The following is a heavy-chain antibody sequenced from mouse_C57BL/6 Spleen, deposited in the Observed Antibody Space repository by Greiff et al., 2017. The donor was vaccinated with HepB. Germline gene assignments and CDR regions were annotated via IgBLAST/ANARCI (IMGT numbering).Heavy chain of an antibody. D-gene: IGHD2-5*01. Sequence: VQLQQPGAELVRPGSSVKLSCKASGYTFTSYWMDWVKQRPGQGLEWIGNIYPSDSETHYNQKFKDKATLTVDKSSSTAYMQLSSLTSEDSAVYYCARTPYYSNYGDAMDYWGQGTSVTVSS. V-gene: IGHV1-61*01. CDR3: ARTPYYSNYGDAMDY. CDR1: GYTFTSYW. CDR2: IYPSDSET. J-gene: IGHJ4*01.